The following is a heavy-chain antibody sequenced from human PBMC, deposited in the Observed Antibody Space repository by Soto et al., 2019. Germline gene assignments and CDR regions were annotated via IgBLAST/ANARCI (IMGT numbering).Heavy chain of an antibody. D-gene: IGHD2-2*01. CDR1: GYSFTSYW. Sequence: AGESLKISCKGSGYSFTSYWIGWVRQMPGKGLEWMGIVYPGDSDTRYSPSFQGQVTISADKSISTAYLQWSSLKASDTAMYYCARQDIVVVPAAIGSGYYYYGMDVWGQGTTVTVSS. CDR3: ARQDIVVVPAAIGSGYYYYGMDV. V-gene: IGHV5-51*01. J-gene: IGHJ6*02. CDR2: VYPGDSDT.